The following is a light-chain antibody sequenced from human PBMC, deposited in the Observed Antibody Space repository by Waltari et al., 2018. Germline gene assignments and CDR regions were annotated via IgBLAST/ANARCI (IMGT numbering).Light chain of an antibody. CDR1: QSVNGY. J-gene: IGKJ4*01. CDR3: QQGSNWL. Sequence: IVLTQSPATLSLSPGDRATLSCRASQSVNGYLAWYQQKAGQAPRLLIYDVFKRATGIPARVSGSGSGTDFTLTISSLEPEDFAVYYCQQGSNWLFGGGTKVEMK. CDR2: DVF. V-gene: IGKV3-11*01.